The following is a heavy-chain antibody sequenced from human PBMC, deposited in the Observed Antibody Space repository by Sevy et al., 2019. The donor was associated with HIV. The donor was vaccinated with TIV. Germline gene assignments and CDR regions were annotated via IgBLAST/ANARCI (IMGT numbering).Heavy chain of an antibody. CDR2: ISWDAKKT. D-gene: IGHD3-10*01. CDR3: AKDIPGYSGFDH. Sequence: GGSLRLSCAASGFTFDDYTMHWVRQVPGKGLEWVSLISWDAKKTDYADSVEGRFTVSRDNEKNSLYLQMNSLRSEDTALYFCAKDIPGYSGFDHWGQGTLVTVSS. J-gene: IGHJ4*02. V-gene: IGHV3-43*01. CDR1: GFTFDDYT.